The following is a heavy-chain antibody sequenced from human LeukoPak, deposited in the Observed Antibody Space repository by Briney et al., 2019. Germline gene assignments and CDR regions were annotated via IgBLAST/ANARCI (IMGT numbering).Heavy chain of an antibody. D-gene: IGHD1-26*01. CDR2: IHHSGST. Sequence: SGTLSLTCAVSGGSISSSNWWSWVRQPPGKGLEWIGEIHHSGSTNYNPSLKSRVTISVDKSKNQFSLKVISVTAADTAVYYCARDLVKEKPSGGFYYYGMDVWGQGTTVTVSS. CDR1: GGSISSSNW. J-gene: IGHJ6*02. V-gene: IGHV4-4*02. CDR3: ARDLVKEKPSGGFYYYGMDV.